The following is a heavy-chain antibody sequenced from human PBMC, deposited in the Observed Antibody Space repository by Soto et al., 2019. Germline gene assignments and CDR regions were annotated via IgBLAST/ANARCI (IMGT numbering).Heavy chain of an antibody. V-gene: IGHV1-69*01. CDR3: ARTLDYGDYAYNWCDP. D-gene: IGHD4-17*01. J-gene: IGHJ5*02. CDR1: GGTFSSYP. CDR2: IIPIFGTT. Sequence: QVPLVQSGAEVKKPGSSVKVSCKASGGTFSSYPINWVRQAPGQGLEWMGGIIPIFGTTNYAQNFQGRLTITADESTSTAYMELSSLRSEDTAVYYCARTLDYGDYAYNWCDPWGQGTLVTVSS.